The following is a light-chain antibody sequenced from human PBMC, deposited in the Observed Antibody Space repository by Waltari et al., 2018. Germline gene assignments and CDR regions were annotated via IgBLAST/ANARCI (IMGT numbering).Light chain of an antibody. CDR1: QSIGSY. CDR2: DAP. Sequence: EIVLTQSPVTLSLSPGDTATLSCRASQSIGSYLAWYQRKPGQAPRLLIYDAPNRAAGIPPRFSGGGSGTDFTLTISGLEPEDFAVYYCQHRNTGLTFGGGTKVEIE. V-gene: IGKV3-11*01. J-gene: IGKJ4*01. CDR3: QHRNTGLT.